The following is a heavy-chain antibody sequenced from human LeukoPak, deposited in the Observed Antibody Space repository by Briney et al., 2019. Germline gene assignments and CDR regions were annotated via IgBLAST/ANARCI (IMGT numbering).Heavy chain of an antibody. CDR3: AKEKVVVPAAINYYGMDV. Sequence: GGSLRLSCAGSGFTFSNYWMNWVRQAPGKGLEWVANINQDGSEKYYVDSVKGRFTISRDNPKNLLYLQMNSLRAEDTAVYYCAKEKVVVPAAINYYGMDVWGQGTTVTVSS. CDR1: GFTFSNYW. D-gene: IGHD2-2*01. CDR2: INQDGSEK. J-gene: IGHJ6*02. V-gene: IGHV3-7*01.